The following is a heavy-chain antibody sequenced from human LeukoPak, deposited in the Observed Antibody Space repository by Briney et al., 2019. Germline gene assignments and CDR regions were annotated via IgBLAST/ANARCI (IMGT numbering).Heavy chain of an antibody. V-gene: IGHV3-48*03. Sequence: GGSLRLSCAASAFTFSSYEMNWVRQATGKGLEWVAYISSSGSTIYYADSVKGRFTISRDNAKNSLYLQMNSLRAEDTAVYYCAELGITMIGGVWGKGTTVTTSS. J-gene: IGHJ6*04. D-gene: IGHD3-10*02. CDR1: AFTFSSYE. CDR3: AELGITMIGGV. CDR2: ISSSGSTI.